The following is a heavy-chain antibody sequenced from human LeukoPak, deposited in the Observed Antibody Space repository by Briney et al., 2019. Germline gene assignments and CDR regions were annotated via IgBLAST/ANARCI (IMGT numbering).Heavy chain of an antibody. D-gene: IGHD4-11*01. CDR1: GYTFSDYY. CDR2: INPDSGGT. Sequence: GASVNVSCKASGYTFSDYYIHWVRQAPGQGLEWMGWINPDSGGTNYAQTFQGRVTVTRDTSISTAYMELSSLRSDDTAIYYCARDTEDDCFDPWGQGALVTVST. J-gene: IGHJ5*02. CDR3: ARDTEDDCFDP. V-gene: IGHV1-2*02.